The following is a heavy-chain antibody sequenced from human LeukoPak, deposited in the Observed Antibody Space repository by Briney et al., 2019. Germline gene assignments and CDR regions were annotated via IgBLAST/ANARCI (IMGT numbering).Heavy chain of an antibody. CDR1: GFTFSNYD. J-gene: IGHJ4*02. V-gene: IGHV3-30*02. CDR2: IRHDGSNK. D-gene: IGHD4-11*01. CDR3: AKDPSATVTPNYFDY. Sequence: PGGSLRLSCAASGFTFSNYDMHWVRQAPGKGLEWVAFIRHDGSNKFYADSVRGRFTISRDNSKNTLFLQMDGLRTEDTAVYYCAKDPSATVTPNYFDYWGQGTLVTVSS.